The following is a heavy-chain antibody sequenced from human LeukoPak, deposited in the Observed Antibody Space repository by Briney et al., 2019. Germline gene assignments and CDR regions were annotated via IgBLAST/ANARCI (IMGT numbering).Heavy chain of an antibody. V-gene: IGHV4-59*01. J-gene: IGHJ4*02. Sequence: PSETLSLTCTVSGGSISSYYWSWIRQPPGKGLEWIGYIYYSGSTNYNPSLKSRVTISVDTSKNQFSLKLSSVTAADTAVYYCARSGAEQWLVVFDSWGQGTPVTVSS. CDR3: ARSGAEQWLVVFDS. CDR1: GGSISSYY. CDR2: IYYSGST. D-gene: IGHD6-19*01.